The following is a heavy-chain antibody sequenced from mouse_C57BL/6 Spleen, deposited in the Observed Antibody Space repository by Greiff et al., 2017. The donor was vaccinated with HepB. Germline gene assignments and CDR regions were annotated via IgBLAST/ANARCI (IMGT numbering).Heavy chain of an antibody. J-gene: IGHJ4*01. Sequence: QVHVKQPGAELVRPGTSVKLSCKASGYTFTSYWMHWVKQRPGQGLEWIGVIDPSDSYTNYNQKFKGKATLTVDTSSSTAYMQLSSLTSEDSAVYYCARAPTVDSLYAMDYWGQGTSVTVSS. V-gene: IGHV1-59*01. CDR2: IDPSDSYT. CDR1: GYTFTSYW. D-gene: IGHD1-1*01. CDR3: ARAPTVDSLYAMDY.